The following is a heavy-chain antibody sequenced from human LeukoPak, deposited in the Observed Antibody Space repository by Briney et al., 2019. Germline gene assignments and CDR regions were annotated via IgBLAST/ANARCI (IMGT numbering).Heavy chain of an antibody. CDR3: ATSHYYGSGSWDYFDY. CDR1: GGSISSGGYS. V-gene: IGHV4-30-2*01. Sequence: SETLSLTCAVSGGSISSGGYSWSWLRQPPGKGLEWFGYIYHSGSTYYNPSLKSRVTISVDRSKNQFSLKLSSVTAADTAVYYCATSHYYGSGSWDYFDYWGQGTLVTVSS. J-gene: IGHJ4*02. D-gene: IGHD3-10*01. CDR2: IYHSGST.